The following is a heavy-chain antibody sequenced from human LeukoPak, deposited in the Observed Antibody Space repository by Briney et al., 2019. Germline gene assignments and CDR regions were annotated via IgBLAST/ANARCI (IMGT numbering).Heavy chain of an antibody. CDR3: AREDYYFDY. CDR1: GGSFSGYY. D-gene: IGHD2-15*01. Sequence: PSETLSLTCAVYGGSFSGYYWSWIRQPPGKGLEWIGEINHSGSTNYNPSLKSRVTISVDTSKNQFSLKLSSVTAADTAVCYCAREDYYFDYWGQGTLVTVSS. J-gene: IGHJ4*02. V-gene: IGHV4-34*01. CDR2: INHSGST.